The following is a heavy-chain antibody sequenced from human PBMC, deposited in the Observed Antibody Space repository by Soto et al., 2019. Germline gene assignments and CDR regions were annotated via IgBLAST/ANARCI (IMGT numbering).Heavy chain of an antibody. CDR3: ASDRDYTIGT. D-gene: IGHD4-4*01. CDR1: GGSISSGGYS. Sequence: QLQLQESGSGLVKPSQTLSLTCAVSGGSISSGGYSWIWIRQPPGKGLEWMGYIYHSGSTYYNPSLQSRVTMSVDKSKNQFSLKLSSVTAADTVGYYCASDRDYTIGTWGEGPLVTVSS. CDR2: IYHSGST. J-gene: IGHJ5*02. V-gene: IGHV4-30-2*01.